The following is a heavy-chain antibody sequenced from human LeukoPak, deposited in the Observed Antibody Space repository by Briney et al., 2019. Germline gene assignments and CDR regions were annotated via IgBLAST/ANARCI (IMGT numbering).Heavy chain of an antibody. D-gene: IGHD6-13*01. CDR1: GFTFSNYS. CDR3: ARDTRDSSRAGGSWFDP. CDR2: ISRSSSYI. Sequence: GGSLRLSCVVSGFTFSNYSMNWVRQAPGKGLEWVSSISRSSSYIYYADSVKGRFTISRDNAKNSLYLQMNSLRAEDTALYYCARDTRDSSRAGGSWFDPWGQGTLVTVSS. V-gene: IGHV3-21*04. J-gene: IGHJ5*02.